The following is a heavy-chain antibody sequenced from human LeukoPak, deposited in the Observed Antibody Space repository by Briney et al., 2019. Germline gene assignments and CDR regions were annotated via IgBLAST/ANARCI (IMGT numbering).Heavy chain of an antibody. CDR2: IRHDGHT. D-gene: IGHD5-12*01. Sequence: SETLSLTCTVSGYFSTAYYWGWIRQPPGKGLEWIASIRHDGHTYYNPSLRSQVSISIDMSRNQFSLKFNYMTAADTAVYYCARQVATKGEWAFDVWGQGTMVTVSS. V-gene: IGHV4-38-2*02. CDR1: GYFSTAYY. CDR3: ARQVATKGEWAFDV. J-gene: IGHJ3*01.